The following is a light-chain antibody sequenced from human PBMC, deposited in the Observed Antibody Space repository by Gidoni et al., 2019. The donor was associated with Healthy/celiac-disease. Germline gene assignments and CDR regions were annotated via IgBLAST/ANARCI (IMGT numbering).Light chain of an antibody. CDR3: QQRSNWPPIT. CDR2: DAS. Sequence: DIVLTQSPATLSLSPGERATLSCRASQSVSSYLAWYQQKPGQAPRLLIYDASNRATGIPAMFSGSGSGTDFTLTISSLEPEDFAVYYCQQRSNWPPITFGQGTRLEIK. CDR1: QSVSSY. J-gene: IGKJ5*01. V-gene: IGKV3-11*01.